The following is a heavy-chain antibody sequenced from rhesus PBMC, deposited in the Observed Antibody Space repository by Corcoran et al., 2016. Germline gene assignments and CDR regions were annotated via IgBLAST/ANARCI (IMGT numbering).Heavy chain of an antibody. Sequence: QVQLQESGPGLVKPSETLSLTCAVSGGSISDDYYWSWIRQPPGKGLEWIGYIYGSGGGTNYNPSLKKRVTISIEPSKNQFSLKLRSVTAADTAVYYCARLRQYYFDYWGQGVLVTVSS. CDR3: ARLRQYYFDY. J-gene: IGHJ4*01. CDR2: IYGSGGGT. V-gene: IGHV4-106*01. CDR1: GGSISDDYY. D-gene: IGHD6-25*01.